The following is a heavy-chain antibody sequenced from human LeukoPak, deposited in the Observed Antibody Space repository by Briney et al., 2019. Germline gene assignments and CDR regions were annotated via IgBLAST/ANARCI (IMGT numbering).Heavy chain of an antibody. CDR2: IYHSGST. CDR3: ARGVGYCSGGSCSATNWFDP. J-gene: IGHJ5*02. CDR1: GGSVSSGGYS. D-gene: IGHD2-15*01. V-gene: IGHV4-30-2*01. Sequence: PSQTLSLTCTVSGGSVSSGGYSWSWIRQPPGKGLEWIGYIYHSGSTYYNPSLKSRVTISVDRSKNQFSLKLSSVTAADTAVYYCARGVGYCSGGSCSATNWFDPWGQGTLVTVSS.